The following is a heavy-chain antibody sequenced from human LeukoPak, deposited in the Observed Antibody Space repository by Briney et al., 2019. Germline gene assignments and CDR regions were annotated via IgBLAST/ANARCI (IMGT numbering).Heavy chain of an antibody. Sequence: QAGGSLRLSCAASAFTFSTYAMGWVRQAPGKGLEWVSAISGSGGNTYYADSVKGRFTISTDNSKNTRYLQMNSLRAEETATYYSVKGDRESGSSGCYTVGFDYWGQGTLVTVSS. CDR3: VKGDRESGSSGCYTVGFDY. J-gene: IGHJ4*02. CDR1: AFTFSTYA. CDR2: ISGSGGNT. V-gene: IGHV3-23*01. D-gene: IGHD2-2*02.